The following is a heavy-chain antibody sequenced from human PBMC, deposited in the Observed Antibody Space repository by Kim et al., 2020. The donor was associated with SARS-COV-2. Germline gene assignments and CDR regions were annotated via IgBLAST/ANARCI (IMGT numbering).Heavy chain of an antibody. CDR2: ISSSSTTI. CDR1: GFTFRSYS. J-gene: IGHJ4*01. CDR3: ARDLDYDFWCGYLNTFD. V-gene: IGHV3-48*02. D-gene: IGHD3-3*01. Sequence: GGSLRLSCAASGFTFRSYSLNWVRQAPGKGLEWVSYISSSSTTIYYADSVKGRFTISRDNSKNSLYLHMNSLRDEDTAVYYCARDLDYDFWCGYLNTFD.